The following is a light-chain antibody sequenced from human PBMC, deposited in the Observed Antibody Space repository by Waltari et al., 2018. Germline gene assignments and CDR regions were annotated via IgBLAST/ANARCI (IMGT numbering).Light chain of an antibody. V-gene: IGLV2-14*03. CDR3: NSYTSSNTVV. CDR1: SRYVGDYDS. Sequence: QSALTQPASVSGSPGQSITISCTGTSRYVGDYDSVPWYQQHPAKAPKVIIYDVSNRPSGVSNRFSGSKSGNTASLTISGLQAEDEADYYCNSYTSSNTVVFGGGTKLTVL. J-gene: IGLJ3*02. CDR2: DVS.